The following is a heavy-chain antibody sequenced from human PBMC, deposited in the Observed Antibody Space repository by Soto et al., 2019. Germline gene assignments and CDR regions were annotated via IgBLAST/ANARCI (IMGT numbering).Heavy chain of an antibody. CDR3: ARLHYYCSGGSCYRDY. J-gene: IGHJ4*02. CDR1: GYSFTSYW. V-gene: IGHV5-51*01. Sequence: GESLKISCKGSGYSFTSYWIGWVRQMPVKGLEWMGIIYPGDSDTRYSPSFQGQVTISADKSISTAYLQWSSLKASDTAMYYCARLHYYCSGGSCYRDYWGKGNLVIVYS. CDR2: IYPGDSDT. D-gene: IGHD2-15*01.